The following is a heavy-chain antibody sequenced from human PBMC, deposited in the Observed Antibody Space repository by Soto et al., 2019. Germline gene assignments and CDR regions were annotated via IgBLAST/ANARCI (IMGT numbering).Heavy chain of an antibody. CDR3: AGGRIVVVQAAHYHGMDV. V-gene: IGHV4-34*01. CDR1: VWFFIAYY. J-gene: IGHJ6*04. Sequence: LSRICPVHVWFFIAYYWSWIRQSPGNVLEWIGEIHHSGSTNYNAALKSRVTISVDTSKNQFSLKLSSVTAADTAVYYCAGGRIVVVQAAHYHGMDVWAKATTVTTYS. CDR2: IHHSGST. D-gene: IGHD2-2*01.